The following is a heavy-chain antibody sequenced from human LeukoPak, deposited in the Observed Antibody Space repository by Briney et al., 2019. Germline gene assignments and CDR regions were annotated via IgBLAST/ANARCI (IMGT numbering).Heavy chain of an antibody. CDR1: GFTFSSYS. D-gene: IGHD2-15*01. CDR3: ARGEGGCSGGSCYSDY. CDR2: ISSSSSYI. V-gene: IGHV3-21*01. Sequence: GGSLRLSCAASGFTFSSYSMNWVRQAPGKGLEWVSSISSSSSYIYYADSVKGRFTISRDNAKNSLYLQMNSLRAEDTAVYYCARGEGGCSGGSCYSDYWGQGTLVTVSS. J-gene: IGHJ4*02.